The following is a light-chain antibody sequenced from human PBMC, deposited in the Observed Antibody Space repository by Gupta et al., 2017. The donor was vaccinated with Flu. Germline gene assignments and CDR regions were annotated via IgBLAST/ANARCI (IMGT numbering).Light chain of an antibody. Sequence: QAKNASITCSGESGNNNYVYWHHQTTAHPRLLLFYHDSGSTAGPPGRFSASCAGTTVTLTISGAKAEDAADYYYHPAASSGSYVFGTGTKVTVL. J-gene: IGLJ1*01. CDR2: HDS. V-gene: IGLV3-25*03. CDR3: HPAASSGSYV. CDR1: SGNNNY.